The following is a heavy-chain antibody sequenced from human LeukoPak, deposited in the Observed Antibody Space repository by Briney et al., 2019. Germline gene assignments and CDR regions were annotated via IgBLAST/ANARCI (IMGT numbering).Heavy chain of an antibody. V-gene: IGHV1-46*01. D-gene: IGHD3-10*01. Sequence: GASVKVSCKASGYTFTSYYMHWVRQAPGQGLAWMGIINPSGGSTNYAQKFQGRVTITADKSTSTAYMELSSLRSEDTAVYYCALCPGMVRGVIRGYWFDPWGQGTLVTVSS. J-gene: IGHJ5*02. CDR3: ALCPGMVRGVIRGYWFDP. CDR1: GYTFTSYY. CDR2: INPSGGST.